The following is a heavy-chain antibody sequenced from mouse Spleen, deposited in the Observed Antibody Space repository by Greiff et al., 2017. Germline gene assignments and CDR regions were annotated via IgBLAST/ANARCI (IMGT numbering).Heavy chain of an antibody. V-gene: IGHV1-26*01. CDR3: ARGRVYYYGSSPFAY. CDR2: INPNNGGT. D-gene: IGHD1-1*01. Sequence: EVQLQQSGPELVKPGASVKISCKASGYTFTDYYMNWVKQSHGKSLEWIGDINPNNGGTSYNQKFKGKATLTVDKSSSTAYMELRSLTSEDSAVYYCARGRVYYYGSSPFAYWGQGTLVTVSA. J-gene: IGHJ3*01. CDR1: GYTFTDYY.